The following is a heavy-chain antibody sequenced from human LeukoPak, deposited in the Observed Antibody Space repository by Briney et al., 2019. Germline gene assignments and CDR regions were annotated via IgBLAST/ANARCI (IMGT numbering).Heavy chain of an antibody. D-gene: IGHD2-2*02. V-gene: IGHV5-51*01. CDR3: ARLPRYCSSTSCYTWFLREPFDY. J-gene: IGHJ4*02. CDR1: GYSFTSYW. CDR2: IYPGDSDT. Sequence: GESLKISCKGSGYSFTSYWIGWVRQMPGKGLEWMGIIYPGDSDTRYSPSFQGQVTISADKSISTAYLQWSSLKASDTAMYYCARLPRYCSSTSCYTWFLREPFDYWGQGTLVTVSS.